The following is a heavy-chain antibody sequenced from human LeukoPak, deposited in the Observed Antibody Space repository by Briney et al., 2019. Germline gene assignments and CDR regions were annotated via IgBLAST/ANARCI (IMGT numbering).Heavy chain of an antibody. J-gene: IGHJ3*02. Sequence: SETLSLTCTVSGGSISSGGYYWSWIRQHPGKGLEWIGCIYYSGSTYYNPSLKSRVTISVDASKNQFSLKLSSVTAADTAVYYCARVITSGYDLNDAFDIWGQGTMVTVSS. CDR3: ARVITSGYDLNDAFDI. V-gene: IGHV4-31*03. CDR2: IYYSGST. CDR1: GGSISSGGYY. D-gene: IGHD5-12*01.